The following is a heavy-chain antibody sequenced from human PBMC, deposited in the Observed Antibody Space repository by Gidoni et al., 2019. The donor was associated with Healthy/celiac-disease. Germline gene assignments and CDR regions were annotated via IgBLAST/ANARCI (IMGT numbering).Heavy chain of an antibody. CDR2: INHSGST. J-gene: IGHJ6*02. D-gene: IGHD3-10*01. V-gene: IGHV4-34*01. CDR1: GGSFRGSS. CDR3: ARDLVVGSGSYYKRIWHYGMDV. Sequence: QVQLQQCGAGLFKPSDTLSLTGAVYGGSFRGSSWVCIRQPPGKGLEWIGEINHSGSTNYNPSLKSRVTISVDTSKNQFSLKLSSVTAADTAVYYCARDLVVGSGSYYKRIWHYGMDVWGQGTTVTVSS.